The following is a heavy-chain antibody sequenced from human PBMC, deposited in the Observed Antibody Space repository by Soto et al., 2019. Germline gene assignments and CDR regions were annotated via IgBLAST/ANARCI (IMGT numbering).Heavy chain of an antibody. Sequence: GGSLRLSCAASGFTFSSYGMHWVRQAPGKGLEWVAVISYDGSNKYYADSVKGRFTISRDNSKNTLYLQMNSLRAGDTAVYYCAKDNKDYYYGMDVWGQGTTVTVSS. CDR1: GFTFSSYG. CDR2: ISYDGSNK. J-gene: IGHJ6*02. CDR3: AKDNKDYYYGMDV. V-gene: IGHV3-30*18.